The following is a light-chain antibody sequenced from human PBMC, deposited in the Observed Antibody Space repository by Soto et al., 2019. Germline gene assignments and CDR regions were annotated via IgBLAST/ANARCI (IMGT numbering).Light chain of an antibody. J-gene: IGKJ1*01. CDR2: QVS. Sequence: DVVLTQSPLSLPVTLGQPASISCRSSQSLVYRDGYTYLNWFQQRPGQSPRRLIYQVSNRDSGVPDRFSGSGSGTDFTLKISREEAEDVGVYYCQHYNDWPTFGQGTKVDIK. V-gene: IGKV2-30*01. CDR3: QHYNDWPT. CDR1: QSLVYRDGYTY.